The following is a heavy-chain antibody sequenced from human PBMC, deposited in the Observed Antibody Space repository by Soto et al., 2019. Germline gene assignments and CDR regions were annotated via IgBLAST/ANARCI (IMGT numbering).Heavy chain of an antibody. CDR3: AGDYYDSRRYWFDP. Sequence: ETLSLTCTVSGGSISSSSYYWGWIRQPPGKGLEWIGSIYYSGSTYYNPSLKSRVTISVDTSKNQFSLKLSSVTAADTAVYYCAGDYYDSRRYWFDPWGQGTLVTVSS. V-gene: IGHV4-39*01. CDR2: IYYSGST. D-gene: IGHD3-22*01. J-gene: IGHJ5*02. CDR1: GGSISSSSYY.